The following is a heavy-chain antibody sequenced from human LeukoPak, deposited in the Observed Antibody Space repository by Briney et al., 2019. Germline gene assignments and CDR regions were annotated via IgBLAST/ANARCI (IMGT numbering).Heavy chain of an antibody. CDR2: ISSSGNII. Sequence: PGGSRRLSCAASGFTFSDYYMSWIRQAPGKGLEWVSYISSSGNIITYANSVKGRFTISRDNAKNSLYLQMNSLRADDTAAYYCARESTGSTDGSNYYYYGADVWGQGTTVTVSS. CDR3: ARESTGSTDGSNYYYYGADV. J-gene: IGHJ6*02. D-gene: IGHD1/OR15-1a*01. V-gene: IGHV3-11*01. CDR1: GFTFSDYY.